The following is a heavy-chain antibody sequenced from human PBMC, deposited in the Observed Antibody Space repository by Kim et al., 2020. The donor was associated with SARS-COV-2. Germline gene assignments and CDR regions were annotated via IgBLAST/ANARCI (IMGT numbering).Heavy chain of an antibody. Sequence: SETLSLTCTVSGGSISSYYWSWIRQPPGKGLEWIGYIYYSGSTNYNPSLKSRVTISVDTSKNQFSLKLSSVTAADTAVYYCARDRYSSGWDDAFDIWGQGTMVTVSS. D-gene: IGHD6-19*01. CDR1: GGSISSYY. CDR2: IYYSGST. J-gene: IGHJ3*02. V-gene: IGHV4-59*01. CDR3: ARDRYSSGWDDAFDI.